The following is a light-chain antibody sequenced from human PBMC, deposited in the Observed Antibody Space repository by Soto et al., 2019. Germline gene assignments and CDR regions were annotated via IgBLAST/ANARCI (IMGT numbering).Light chain of an antibody. J-gene: IGLJ1*01. Sequence: QSVLTQPHSVSGSHGQSVTISCTGTSSDVGGYGYVSWYQQHPGKAPKLMIYDVYNRPSGVPDRFSGSKSGNTASLTISGLQAEDEAVYYCCSYAGSSTFYVFGTGTKVTVL. CDR2: DVY. CDR1: SSDVGGYGY. CDR3: CSYAGSSTFYV. V-gene: IGLV2-11*01.